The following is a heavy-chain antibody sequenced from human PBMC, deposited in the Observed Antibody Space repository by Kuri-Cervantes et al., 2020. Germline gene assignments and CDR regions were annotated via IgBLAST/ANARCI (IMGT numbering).Heavy chain of an antibody. D-gene: IGHD5-18*01. J-gene: IGHJ4*02. V-gene: IGHV4-59*01. CDR2: IYYSGTT. CDR3: ARDGGYSYGYRGYFDY. CDR1: GGFISSYF. Sequence: SETLSLTCTVSGGFISSYFYTWIRQPPGKGLEWVGHIYYSGTTNYNPSLTSRVTISLDTSKNHFSLTLTSVTAADTAMYYCARDGGYSYGYRGYFDYWGQGTLVTVSS.